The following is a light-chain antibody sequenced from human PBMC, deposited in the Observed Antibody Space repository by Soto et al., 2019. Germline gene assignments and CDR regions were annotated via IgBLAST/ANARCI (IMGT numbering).Light chain of an antibody. J-gene: IGKJ4*01. V-gene: IGKV3-15*01. Sequence: EIVMTQSPATLSVSPGERATLSCRASQSVSSNLAWYQQNPGQAPRLLIYGASTRATGIPARFSGSGAGTEFTLPISSLQSEDFAVYYCQQYNNWLSTFGGGTKVEIK. CDR3: QQYNNWLST. CDR1: QSVSSN. CDR2: GAS.